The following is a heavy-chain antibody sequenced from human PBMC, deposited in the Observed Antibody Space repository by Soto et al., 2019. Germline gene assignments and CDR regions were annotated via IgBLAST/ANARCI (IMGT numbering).Heavy chain of an antibody. CDR2: IYATGTT. J-gene: IGHJ5*02. V-gene: IGHV4-4*07. Sequence: PSETLSLTCTVSGASISGYYWSWIRKSAGKGLEWIGRIYATGTTDYNPSLKSRVMMSVDTSTKQFSLRLSSVTAADTAVYFCARHSREYYSRSGSYYTGREKYNWFDPWGQGTLVTVSS. CDR1: GASISGYY. CDR3: ARHSREYYSRSGSYYTGREKYNWFDP. D-gene: IGHD3-10*01.